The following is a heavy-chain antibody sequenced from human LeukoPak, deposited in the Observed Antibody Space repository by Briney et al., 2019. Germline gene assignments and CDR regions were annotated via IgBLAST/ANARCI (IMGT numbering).Heavy chain of an antibody. Sequence: GGSLRLSCAASGFTFSSYSMNWVRQAPGKGLEWVSSSSSSSSYIYYADSVKGRFTISRDNAKNSLYLQMNSLRAEDTAVYYCARIQALNWFDPWGQGTLVTVSS. CDR3: ARIQALNWFDP. D-gene: IGHD5-18*01. V-gene: IGHV3-21*01. CDR2: SSSSSSYI. CDR1: GFTFSSYS. J-gene: IGHJ5*02.